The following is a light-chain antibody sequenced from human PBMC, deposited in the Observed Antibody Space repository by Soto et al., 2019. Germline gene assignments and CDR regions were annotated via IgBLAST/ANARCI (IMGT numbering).Light chain of an antibody. CDR2: GTS. CDR1: QAVNTR. J-gene: IGKJ1*01. Sequence: EIVLTQSPATLSSFPGDRVTVSCRASQAVNTRLAWYQHKPGQGPSLLIYGTSTRAGGVPARFSGGGSGTEFTLTITSLRSEDFAVYYCHQYNGWPRTFGQGTKVDI. V-gene: IGKV3-15*01. CDR3: HQYNGWPRT.